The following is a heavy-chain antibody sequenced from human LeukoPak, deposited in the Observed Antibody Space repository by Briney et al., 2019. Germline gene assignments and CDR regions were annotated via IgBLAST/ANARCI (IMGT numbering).Heavy chain of an antibody. V-gene: IGHV1-2*02. CDR3: ARVITIFGPNDY. CDR2: INPNSGGT. Sequence: ASVKVSCKASGYTFTDNYMHWVRQAPGQGLEWMGWINPNSGGTNYAQKFQGRVTMTRDTSISTAYMELSRLRSDDTAVYYCARVITIFGPNDYWGQGTLVTVSS. D-gene: IGHD3-3*01. J-gene: IGHJ4*02. CDR1: GYTFTDNY.